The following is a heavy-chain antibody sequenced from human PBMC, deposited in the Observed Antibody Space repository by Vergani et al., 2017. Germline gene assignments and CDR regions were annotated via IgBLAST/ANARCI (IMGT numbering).Heavy chain of an antibody. D-gene: IGHD3-10*01. CDR3: ARRGGDYYGSGDNDY. V-gene: IGHV4-30-4*08. CDR1: GGSISSGDYF. Sequence: QVQLQESGPGLVKPSQTLSLTCTVSGGSISSGDYFWSWIRQPPGKGLEWIGYIYYTGNTYYNPSLKSRVTISVDTSKNQFSLKLSSVTAADTAVYYCARRGGDYYGSGDNDYWGQGTLVTVSS. J-gene: IGHJ4*02. CDR2: IYYTGNT.